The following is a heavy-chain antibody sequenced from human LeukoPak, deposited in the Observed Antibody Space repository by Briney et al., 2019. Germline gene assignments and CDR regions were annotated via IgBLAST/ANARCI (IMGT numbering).Heavy chain of an antibody. D-gene: IGHD4-17*01. CDR3: ARVTTVTTFDS. Sequence: PGGSLRLSCAASGFTFSRYWMSWVRQAPGKGLEWVANIKQDGGEKYYVDSVKGRFTISRDNAKNSLYLQMDSLRAEDAAMYYCARVTTVTTFDSWGQGTLVTVSS. J-gene: IGHJ4*02. CDR1: GFTFSRYW. V-gene: IGHV3-7*01. CDR2: IKQDGGEK.